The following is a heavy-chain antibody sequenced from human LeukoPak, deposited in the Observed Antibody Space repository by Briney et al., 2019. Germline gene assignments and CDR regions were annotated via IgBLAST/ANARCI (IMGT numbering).Heavy chain of an antibody. V-gene: IGHV1-46*01. D-gene: IGHD5-24*01. CDR2: INPSGGST. CDR3: ARDRGWRWLQLDAFDI. CDR1: GYTFTSYY. J-gene: IGHJ3*02. Sequence: ASVKVSCKASGYTFTSYYMHWVRQAPGQGLEWMGIINPSGGSTSYAQKFQGRVTMTRDMSTSTVYMELSSLRSEDTAGYYCARDRGWRWLQLDAFDIWGQGTMVTVSS.